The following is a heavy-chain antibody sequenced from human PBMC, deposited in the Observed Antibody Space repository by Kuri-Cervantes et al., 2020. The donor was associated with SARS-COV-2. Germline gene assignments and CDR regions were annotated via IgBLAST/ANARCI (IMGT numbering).Heavy chain of an antibody. CDR1: GFTFDDYA. CDR3: ARDRGFLEWLFDY. D-gene: IGHD3-3*01. CDR2: ISWNSGSI. Sequence: GGSLRLSCAASGFTFDDYAMHWVRQAPGKGLEWVSGISWNSGSIGYADPVKGRFTISRDNAKNSLYLQMNSLRAEDTAVYYCARDRGFLEWLFDYWGQGTLVTVSS. J-gene: IGHJ4*02. V-gene: IGHV3-9*01.